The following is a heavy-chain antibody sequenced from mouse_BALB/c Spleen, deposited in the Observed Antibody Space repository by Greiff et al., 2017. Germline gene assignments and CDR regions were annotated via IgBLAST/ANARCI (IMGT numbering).Heavy chain of an antibody. CDR1: GFTFSNYW. CDR2: IRLKSNNYAT. V-gene: IGHV6-6*02. J-gene: IGHJ4*01. CDR3: TRGGLLIGYYAMDY. Sequence: EVKLVESGGGLVQPGGSMKLSCVASGFTFSNYWMNWVRQSPEKGLEWVAEIRLKSNNYATHYAESVKGRFTISRDDSKSSVYLQMNNLRAEDTGIYYCTRGGLLIGYYAMDYWGQGTSVTVSS. D-gene: IGHD2-3*01.